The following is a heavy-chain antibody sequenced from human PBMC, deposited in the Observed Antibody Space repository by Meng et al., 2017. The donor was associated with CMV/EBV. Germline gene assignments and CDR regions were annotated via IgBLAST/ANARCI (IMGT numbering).Heavy chain of an antibody. CDR2: ISGSGGST. J-gene: IGHJ3*02. CDR3: AKNLAFTVDTDAFDI. V-gene: IGHV3-23*01. CDR1: GFTFSSYA. D-gene: IGHD6-19*01. Sequence: WGSLRLSCAASGFTFSSYAMSWVRQAPGKGLEWVSAISGSGGSTYYADSVKGRFTISRDNSKNTLYVQMNSLRAEDTAVYYCAKNLAFTVDTDAFDIWGQGTMVTVSS.